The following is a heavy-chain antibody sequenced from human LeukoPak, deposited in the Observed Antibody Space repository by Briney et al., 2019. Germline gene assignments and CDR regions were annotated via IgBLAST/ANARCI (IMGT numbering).Heavy chain of an antibody. J-gene: IGHJ4*02. D-gene: IGHD3-3*01. CDR3: ASGYDFWSGYYLVDY. Sequence: GASVKVSCKAFGYTFTSNYMHWVRQAPGQGPEWMGVISPSGGSTTYAQKFQGRVTLTRDMSTSTDYLELSSLRSEDTAMYYCASGYDFWSGYYLVDYWGQGTLVTVSS. CDR1: GYTFTSNY. CDR2: ISPSGGST. V-gene: IGHV1-46*01.